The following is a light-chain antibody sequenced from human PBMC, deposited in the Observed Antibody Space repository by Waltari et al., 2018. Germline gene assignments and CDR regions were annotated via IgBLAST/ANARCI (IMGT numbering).Light chain of an antibody. V-gene: IGKV3-15*01. Sequence: EIVMTQSPATLSVSPGETATPSCRARQSVSSKVAWYQKKPGQAPRLLIYDASTRATSIPAKFRGSGSGTEFTLTISSLQSEDFAVYYCQQYNRWPPITFGHGTRLEIK. CDR1: QSVSSK. J-gene: IGKJ5*01. CDR2: DAS. CDR3: QQYNRWPPIT.